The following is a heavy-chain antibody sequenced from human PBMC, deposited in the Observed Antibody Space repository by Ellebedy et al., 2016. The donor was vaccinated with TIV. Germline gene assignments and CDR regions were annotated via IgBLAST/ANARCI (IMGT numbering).Heavy chain of an antibody. V-gene: IGHV2-5*01. Sequence: SGPTLVKPTQTLTLTCTFSGFSLRPSGVGVGWIRQPPGKALEWLALIYWNDDKRYSPSLKSRLTITKDTSKNQVVLTMTNMDPVDTATYYCAHRGGYCSSTSCLPAGWFDPWGQGTLVTVSS. CDR3: AHRGGYCSSTSCLPAGWFDP. J-gene: IGHJ5*02. CDR2: IYWNDDK. CDR1: GFSLRPSGVG. D-gene: IGHD2-2*01.